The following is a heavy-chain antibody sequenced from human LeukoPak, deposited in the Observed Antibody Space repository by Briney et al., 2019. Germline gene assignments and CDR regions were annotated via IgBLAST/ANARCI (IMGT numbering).Heavy chain of an antibody. CDR3: ARFIGSGWYGNWFDP. Sequence: EPSETLSLTCAVYGGSFSGYYWSWIRQPPGKGLEWTGEINHSGSTNYNPSLKSRVTISVDTSKNQFSLKPSSVTAADTAVYYCARFIGSGWYGNWFDPWGQGTLVTVSS. V-gene: IGHV4-34*01. D-gene: IGHD6-19*01. CDR1: GGSFSGYY. J-gene: IGHJ5*02. CDR2: INHSGST.